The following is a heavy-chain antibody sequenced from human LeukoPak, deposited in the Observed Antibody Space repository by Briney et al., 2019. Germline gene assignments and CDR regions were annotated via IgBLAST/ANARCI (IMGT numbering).Heavy chain of an antibody. CDR2: TYYRSKWYN. V-gene: IGHV6-1*01. Sequence: SQTLSLTCGISGDSVSSNGVAWNWIRQSPSRGLEWLGRTYYRSKWYNDYAVSVKSRITVNPDTSKNQFSLQPNSVTPEDTAVYYCARGKYSAFDIWGRGTMVTVSS. CDR1: GDSVSSNGVA. CDR3: ARGKYSAFDI. J-gene: IGHJ3*02. D-gene: IGHD1-26*01.